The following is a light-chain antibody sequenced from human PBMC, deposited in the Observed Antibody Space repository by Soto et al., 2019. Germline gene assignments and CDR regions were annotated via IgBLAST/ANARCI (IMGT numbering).Light chain of an antibody. Sequence: QPALTQPRSVSGSPGQSVTISCTGTSSDVGGYNYVSWYQQHPGKAPKLMIYDVSQRPSGVPDRFSGSKSGNTAPLTISGLQSEDEADYYCCSYAGSYTYVFGTGTKVTVL. CDR2: DVS. CDR3: CSYAGSYTYV. J-gene: IGLJ1*01. CDR1: SSDVGGYNY. V-gene: IGLV2-11*01.